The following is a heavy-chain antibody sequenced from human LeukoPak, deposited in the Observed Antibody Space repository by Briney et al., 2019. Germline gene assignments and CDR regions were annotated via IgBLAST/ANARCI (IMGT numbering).Heavy chain of an antibody. CDR2: IYYSGST. CDR1: GGSISSGGYY. CDR3: AGRGYSYGFGLLYFDY. Sequence: SETLSLTCTVSGGSISSGGYYWSWIRQHPGKGLEWIGYIYYSGSTCYNPSLKSRVTISVDTSKNQFSLKLSSVTAADTAVYYCAGRGYSYGFGLLYFDYWGQGILVTVSS. J-gene: IGHJ4*02. D-gene: IGHD5-18*01. V-gene: IGHV4-31*03.